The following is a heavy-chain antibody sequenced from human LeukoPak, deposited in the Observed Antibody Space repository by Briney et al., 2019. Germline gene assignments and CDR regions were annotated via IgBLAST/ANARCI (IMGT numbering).Heavy chain of an antibody. CDR2: ISSTDAGT. CDR1: GFSLSSYA. Sequence: GGSLRLSCAASGFSLSSYAMSWVRQAPGKGLEWVSAISSTDAGTYHADSVRGRFTISRDSSKNTLYLQMNSLRAEDTAVYYCARSPGIAAGNWFDPWGQGTLVTVSS. J-gene: IGHJ5*02. D-gene: IGHD6-13*01. V-gene: IGHV3-23*01. CDR3: ARSPGIAAGNWFDP.